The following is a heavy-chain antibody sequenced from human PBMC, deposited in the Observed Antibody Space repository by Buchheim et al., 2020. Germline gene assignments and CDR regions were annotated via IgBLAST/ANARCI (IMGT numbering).Heavy chain of an antibody. D-gene: IGHD3-22*01. V-gene: IGHV3-23*01. CDR2: ISGSGGNT. CDR1: GFTFSNYV. Sequence: EVQLLESGGGLVQPGGSLRLSCAASGFTFSNYVMTWVRQAPGKGLEWVSAISGSGGNTYYADSVKDRFTISRDNSKNTLYLQMNSLRAEDTAVYYCAKVHSYDSSGLLDYWGQGTL. J-gene: IGHJ4*02. CDR3: AKVHSYDSSGLLDY.